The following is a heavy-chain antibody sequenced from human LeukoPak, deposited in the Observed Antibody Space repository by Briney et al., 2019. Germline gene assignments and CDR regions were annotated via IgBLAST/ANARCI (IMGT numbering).Heavy chain of an antibody. CDR2: INAGNGNT. J-gene: IGHJ4*02. CDR3: ARKRNYDFWSGPFDY. CDR1: GYTFTGYT. D-gene: IGHD3-3*01. Sequence: ASVKVSCKASGYTFTGYTMHWVRQAPGQRLEWMGWINAGNGNTKYSQRFQGRVTITRDASASTAYMELSSLRSEDTAVYYCARKRNYDFWSGPFDYWGQGTLVTVSS. V-gene: IGHV1-3*01.